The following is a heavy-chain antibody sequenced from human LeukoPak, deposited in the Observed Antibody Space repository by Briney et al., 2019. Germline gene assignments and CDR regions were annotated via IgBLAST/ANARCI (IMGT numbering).Heavy chain of an antibody. CDR1: GGSISSSSYY. Sequence: PGTLSLTCTVSGGSISSSSYYRGWVRPPPGRGLGRVGGIYFSGSGSTSTNPSRESRASLSVDPSKNSFSMCVSSVTAAETGVYYCARHAVYAGSGWSFDYWGQGTLVTVSS. J-gene: IGHJ4*02. V-gene: IGHV4-61*05. D-gene: IGHD6-19*01. CDR2: IYFSGSGST. CDR3: ARHAVYAGSGWSFDY.